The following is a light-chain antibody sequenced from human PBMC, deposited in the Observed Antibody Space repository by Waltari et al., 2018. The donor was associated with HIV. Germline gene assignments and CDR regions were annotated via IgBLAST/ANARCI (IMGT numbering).Light chain of an antibody. CDR2: DAT. CDR3: QQSFSTPWT. V-gene: IGKV1-39*01. J-gene: IGKJ1*01. CDR1: QAIKTY. Sequence: DIKMTQSPSSLSAYIGNRISISCRASQAIKTYLKWYAQKSGEAPKLLIFDATRLHTGVTRRLSGTGSGTYFTLTISSLQPEDAGTYYCQQSFSTPWTFGQGTKV.